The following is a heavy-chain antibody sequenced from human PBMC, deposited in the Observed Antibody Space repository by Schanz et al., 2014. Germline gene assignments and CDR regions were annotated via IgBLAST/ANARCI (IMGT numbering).Heavy chain of an antibody. CDR1: GGSTRSSNYY. D-gene: IGHD3-9*01. CDR3: ARARFTGYYMDV. Sequence: QVQLQESGPGLVKPSETLSLTCIVSGGSTRSSNYYWSWIRRHPGKGLEWIGYIYYSGSTDYNPSLKSRVTMSVDTSKNQFSLKLSSVTAADTAVYYCARARFTGYYMDVWGQGTAVTVSS. CDR2: IYYSGST. V-gene: IGHV4-31*02. J-gene: IGHJ6*02.